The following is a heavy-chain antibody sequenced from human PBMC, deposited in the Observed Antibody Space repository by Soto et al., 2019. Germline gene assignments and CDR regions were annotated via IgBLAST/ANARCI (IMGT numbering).Heavy chain of an antibody. J-gene: IGHJ4*02. CDR1: GFSLQDNA. V-gene: IGHV3-9*01. Sequence: PGGSLRLSCAASGFSLQDNAMHWVRQAPGKGLEWVSGISWNSYSTGYADSVKGRFTISRDNAKNFLYLQMNSLRPEDTALYYCVRDEYHDIWTGHYSHWGQGTLVTVSS. D-gene: IGHD3-9*01. CDR3: VRDEYHDIWTGHYSH. CDR2: ISWNSYST.